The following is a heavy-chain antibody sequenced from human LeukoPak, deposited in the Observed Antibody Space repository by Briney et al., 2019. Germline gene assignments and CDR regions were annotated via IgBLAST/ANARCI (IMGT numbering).Heavy chain of an antibody. D-gene: IGHD3-22*01. CDR3: AKSMMIAGYYMDV. CDR1: GYTLTELS. V-gene: IGHV1-2*02. Sequence: GASVKVSCKVSGYTLTELSMHWVRQAPGQGLEWMGWINANSGGTNYAQKFQGRVTMTRDTSISTAYMELSRLSSDDTAVYYCAKSMMIAGYYMDVWGKGTTVTMSS. CDR2: INANSGGT. J-gene: IGHJ6*03.